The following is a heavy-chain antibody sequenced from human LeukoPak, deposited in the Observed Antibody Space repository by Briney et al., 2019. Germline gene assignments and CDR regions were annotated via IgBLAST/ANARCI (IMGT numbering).Heavy chain of an antibody. CDR2: IHTSGDT. D-gene: IGHD6-19*01. CDR1: GLTGSHNY. V-gene: IGHV3-53*05. J-gene: IGHJ4*02. CDR3: AKDISPAVAASFDY. Sequence: PGGSLRLSCAASGLTGSHNYVSWVRQAPGKGLEWVSAIHTSGDTCYADSVKGRFTISRDNAKNSLYPQMNSLRAEDTALYYCAKDISPAVAASFDYWGQGTLVTVSS.